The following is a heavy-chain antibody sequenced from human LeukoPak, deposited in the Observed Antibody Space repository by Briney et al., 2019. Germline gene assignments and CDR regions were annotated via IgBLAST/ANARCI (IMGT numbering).Heavy chain of an antibody. Sequence: PSETLSLTCAVYGGSFSGYYWSWIRQSPGKGLEWIGEINHSGSTNYHPSLKSRVTISVDTSKNQFSLKLSSVTAADTAVCYCARSSIVVVARRARRHFDIWGQGTMVTVSS. CDR3: ARSSIVVVARRARRHFDI. CDR1: GGSFSGYY. CDR2: INHSGST. V-gene: IGHV4-34*01. J-gene: IGHJ3*02. D-gene: IGHD3-22*01.